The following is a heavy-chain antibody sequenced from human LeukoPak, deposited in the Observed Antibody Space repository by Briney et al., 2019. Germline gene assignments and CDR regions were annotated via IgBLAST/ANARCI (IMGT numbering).Heavy chain of an antibody. Sequence: GGSLRLSCAASGFTFSNYALNWVRQAPGKGLEWVSYISSSGSTIYYADSVKGRFTISRDNAKNSLYLQMNSLRAEDTAVYYCAELGITMIGGVWGKGTTVTVSS. CDR3: AELGITMIGGV. V-gene: IGHV3-48*03. J-gene: IGHJ6*04. CDR1: GFTFSNYA. D-gene: IGHD3-10*02. CDR2: ISSSGSTI.